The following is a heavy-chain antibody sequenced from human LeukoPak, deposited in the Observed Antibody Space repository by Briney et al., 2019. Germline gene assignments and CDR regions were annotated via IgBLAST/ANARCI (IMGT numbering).Heavy chain of an antibody. CDR2: IYYSGST. CDR1: GGSISSGGYY. D-gene: IGHD3-10*01. CDR3: AIGGAYYYGSGTTFDI. Sequence: SETLSLTCTVSGGSISSGGYYWSWIRQHPGKGLEWIGYIYYSGSTYYNPSLKSRVTISVDTSKNQFSLKLSSVTAADTAVYYCAIGGAYYYGSGTTFDIWGQGTMVTVSS. J-gene: IGHJ3*02. V-gene: IGHV4-31*03.